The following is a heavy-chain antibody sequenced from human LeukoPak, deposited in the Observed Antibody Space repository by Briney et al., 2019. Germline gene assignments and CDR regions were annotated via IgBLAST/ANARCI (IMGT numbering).Heavy chain of an antibody. CDR3: ARAGFRHIVVCDL. V-gene: IGHV4-38-2*02. D-gene: IGHD2-21*01. J-gene: IGHJ6*04. Sequence: PSETLSLTCTVSGYSISSGYYWGWIRQPPGKGLEWIGRIYHSGSTYYNPSLKSRVTISVDTSKNQFSLKLSSVTAADTAVYYWARAGFRHIVVCDLWGKGTTVTVSS. CDR2: IYHSGST. CDR1: GYSISSGYY.